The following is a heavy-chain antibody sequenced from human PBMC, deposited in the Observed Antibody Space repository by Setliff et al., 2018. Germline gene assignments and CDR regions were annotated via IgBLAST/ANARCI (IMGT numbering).Heavy chain of an antibody. CDR3: ARQTVAGTTRPVWFYP. CDR2: IYHNRST. CDR1: GYSISSGYY. D-gene: IGHD6-19*01. V-gene: IGHV4-38-2*01. J-gene: IGHJ5*02. Sequence: PSETLSLTCVVSGYSISSGYYWGWIRQPPGKGLEWIASIYHNRSTYYNPSLKSRVTISVDTSKNRFSLKLSSVTATDAAVYYCARQTVAGTTRPVWFYPWGQGTLVTVSS.